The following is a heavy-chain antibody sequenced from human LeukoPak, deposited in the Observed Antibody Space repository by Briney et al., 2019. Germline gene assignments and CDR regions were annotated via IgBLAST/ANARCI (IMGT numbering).Heavy chain of an antibody. CDR1: GFTFSSYA. D-gene: IGHD6-19*01. J-gene: IGHJ4*02. CDR3: ARDTWYSSGWYYFDY. Sequence: GGSLRLSCAASGFTFSSYAMSWVRQAPGKGLEWVSAISGSGGNTYYADSVKGRFTISRDNAKNSLYLQMNSLRAEDTAVYYCARDTWYSSGWYYFDYWGQGTLVTVSS. V-gene: IGHV3-23*01. CDR2: ISGSGGNT.